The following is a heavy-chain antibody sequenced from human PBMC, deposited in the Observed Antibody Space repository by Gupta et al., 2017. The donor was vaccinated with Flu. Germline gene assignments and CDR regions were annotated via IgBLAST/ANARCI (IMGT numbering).Heavy chain of an antibody. D-gene: IGHD3-22*01. J-gene: IGHJ4*02. Sequence: EVQLVESGGGLVQPGGSLRLSCAASGFTFSSYWMSWVRQAPGKGLEWVANIKQDGSEKYYVDSVKGRFTISRDNAKNSLYLQMNSLRAEDTAVYYCARVTGLRTYYYDSSGYYFDYWGQGTLVTVSS. CDR1: GFTFSSYW. CDR3: ARVTGLRTYYYDSSGYYFDY. CDR2: IKQDGSEK. V-gene: IGHV3-7*01.